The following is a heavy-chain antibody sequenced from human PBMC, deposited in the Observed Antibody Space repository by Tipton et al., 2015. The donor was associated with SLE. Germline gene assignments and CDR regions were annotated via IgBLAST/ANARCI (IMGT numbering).Heavy chain of an antibody. D-gene: IGHD3-10*01. Sequence: TLSLTCTVSRASISSVTSYWTCIRHPAGKGLQWIGGIDDSATTNYSPPLRSRFTMSVDRSSKQISLRVRSVTAAETAVYYCERGSPQRGTSGFWDYYYHLDVWGQGTTVTVSS. V-gene: IGHV4-61*02. CDR1: RASISSVTSY. J-gene: IGHJ6*03. CDR2: IDDSATT. CDR3: ERGSPQRGTSGFWDYYYHLDV.